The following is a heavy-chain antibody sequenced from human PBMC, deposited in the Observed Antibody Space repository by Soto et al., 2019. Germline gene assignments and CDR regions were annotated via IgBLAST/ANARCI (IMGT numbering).Heavy chain of an antibody. Sequence: GGSLRLSCAASGFTFSSYGMHWVRQAPGKGLEWVAVIWYDGSNKYYADSVKGRFTISRDNSKNTLYLQMNSLRAEDTAVYYCARDGRIAVAGIFDYWGQGTLVTVSS. D-gene: IGHD6-19*01. J-gene: IGHJ4*02. V-gene: IGHV3-33*01. CDR1: GFTFSSYG. CDR3: ARDGRIAVAGIFDY. CDR2: IWYDGSNK.